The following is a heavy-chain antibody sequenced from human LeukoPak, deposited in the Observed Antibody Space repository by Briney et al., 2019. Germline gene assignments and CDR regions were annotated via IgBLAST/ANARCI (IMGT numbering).Heavy chain of an antibody. D-gene: IGHD5-24*01. CDR3: ARDNSVRDEAWWFNP. J-gene: IGHJ5*02. CDR2: IIPIFGTA. CDR1: GGTFSSYA. Sequence: SVKVSYKASGGTFSSYAISWVRQAPGQGLEWMGGIIPIFGTANYAQKFQGRVTLTRDMSTSTDYLELSSLRSEDTAVYYCARDNSVRDEAWWFNPWGQGTLVTVSS. V-gene: IGHV1-69*05.